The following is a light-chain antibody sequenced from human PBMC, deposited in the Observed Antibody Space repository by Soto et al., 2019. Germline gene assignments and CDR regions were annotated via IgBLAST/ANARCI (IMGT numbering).Light chain of an antibody. Sequence: QSVLTQPASVSGSPGQSITFSCTGTSSDVGVYNYVSWYQQHPGKAPKLMIYEVSNRPSGVSNRFSGSKSGNTASLTISGLQAEDEADYYCSSYTSSSTGVFGTGTKLTVL. CDR2: EVS. J-gene: IGLJ1*01. V-gene: IGLV2-14*01. CDR1: SSDVGVYNY. CDR3: SSYTSSSTGV.